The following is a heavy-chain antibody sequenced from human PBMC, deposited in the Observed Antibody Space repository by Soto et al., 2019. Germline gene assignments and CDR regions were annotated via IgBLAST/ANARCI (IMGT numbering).Heavy chain of an antibody. CDR3: ARGYDTASALIF. D-gene: IGHD5-18*01. V-gene: IGHV4-34*01. Sequence: PSETLSLACAVYGGSFSSYHWRWIRQTPGKGLEWIGEINHLTTTNYNPCLKSRVIISLDTPTNQFSRKLSSVTAADTAVYYCARGYDTASALIFWGQGILVTVSS. CDR1: GGSFSSYH. J-gene: IGHJ4*02. CDR2: INHLTTT.